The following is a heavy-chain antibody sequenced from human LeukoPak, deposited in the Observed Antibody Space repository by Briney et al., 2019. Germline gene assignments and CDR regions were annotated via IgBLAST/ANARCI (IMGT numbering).Heavy chain of an antibody. CDR2: ITPYNGNT. V-gene: IGHV1-18*01. CDR1: GYTFTSYD. Sequence: GASVKVSCKASGYTFTSYDINWVRQAPGQGLEWVGWITPYNGNTNYAQKLQGRVTMTTDTSTSTAYMELRSLKPDDTAMYYCARRGVYYYDSSGRANYYFDFWGQGTLVTVPS. J-gene: IGHJ4*02. D-gene: IGHD3-22*01. CDR3: ARRGVYYYDSSGRANYYFDF.